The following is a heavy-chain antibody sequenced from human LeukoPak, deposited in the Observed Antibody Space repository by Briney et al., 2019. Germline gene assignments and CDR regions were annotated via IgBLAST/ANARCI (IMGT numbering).Heavy chain of an antibody. CDR3: AADPLYSGSYYTSDY. D-gene: IGHD1-26*01. Sequence: ASVKVSCKASGFTFTSSAMQWVRQARGQRLEWIGWIVVGSGNTNYAQKFQERVTITRDMSTSTAYMELSSLRSEDTAVYYCAADPLYSGSYYTSDYWGQGTLVTVSS. CDR2: IVVGSGNT. CDR1: GFTFTSSA. V-gene: IGHV1-58*02. J-gene: IGHJ4*02.